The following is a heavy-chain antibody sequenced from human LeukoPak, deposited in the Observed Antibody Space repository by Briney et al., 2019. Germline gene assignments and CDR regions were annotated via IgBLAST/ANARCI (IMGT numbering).Heavy chain of an antibody. Sequence: ASVKVSRKASGYTFTSYAMHWVRQAPGQRLEWMGWINAGNGNTKYSQKFQGRVTITRDTSASTAYMELSSLRSEDTAVYYCAINYCSGGSCYSRLWFDPWGQGTLVTVSS. CDR2: INAGNGNT. V-gene: IGHV1-3*01. D-gene: IGHD2-15*01. J-gene: IGHJ5*02. CDR1: GYTFTSYA. CDR3: AINYCSGGSCYSRLWFDP.